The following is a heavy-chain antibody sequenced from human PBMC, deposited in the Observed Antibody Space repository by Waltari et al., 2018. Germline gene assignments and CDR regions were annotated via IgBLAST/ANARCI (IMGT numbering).Heavy chain of an antibody. Sequence: QVQLVQSGAEVKKPGSSVKVSCKASGGTFSSYAISWVRQAPGQRLEWMGGIIPILGKANYAQKFQGRVTITADESTSTAYMELSSLRSEDTAVYYCARDLDKQLAPDYWGQGTLVTVSS. CDR1: GGTFSSYA. CDR2: IIPILGKA. D-gene: IGHD6-6*01. V-gene: IGHV1-69*12. CDR3: ARDLDKQLAPDY. J-gene: IGHJ4*02.